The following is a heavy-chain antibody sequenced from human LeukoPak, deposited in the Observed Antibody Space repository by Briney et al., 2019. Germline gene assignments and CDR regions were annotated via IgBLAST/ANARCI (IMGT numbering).Heavy chain of an antibody. CDR1: GYSFTSYG. Sequence: GASVKVSCKASGYSFTSYGISWVRQAPGQGLEWMGWISAYNGNTNYAQKLQGRVTMTTDTSTSTAYMELRSLRSDDTAVYYCARDPATRSFYDFWSGYTLNWFDPWGQGTLITVSS. D-gene: IGHD3-3*01. CDR3: ARDPATRSFYDFWSGYTLNWFDP. V-gene: IGHV1-18*01. CDR2: ISAYNGNT. J-gene: IGHJ5*02.